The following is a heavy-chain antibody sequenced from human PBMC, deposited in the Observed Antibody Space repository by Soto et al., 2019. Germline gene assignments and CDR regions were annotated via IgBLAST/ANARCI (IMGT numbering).Heavy chain of an antibody. CDR1: GFKFSSYA. CDR3: AKDLGQWLPEDYFDY. D-gene: IGHD6-19*01. CDR2: ISGSGGST. Sequence: EVQLLESGGGLVQPGVSLRLSCAASGFKFSSYAMSWVRQAPGPGLEWVSAISGSGGSTYYADSVKGRFTISRDNSKNALYRQMNSLRAEDTAVYYCAKDLGQWLPEDYFDYGGQGTLVTVSA. V-gene: IGHV3-23*01. J-gene: IGHJ4*02.